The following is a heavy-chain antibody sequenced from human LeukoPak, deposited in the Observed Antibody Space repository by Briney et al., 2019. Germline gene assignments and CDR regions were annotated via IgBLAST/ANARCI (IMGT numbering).Heavy chain of an antibody. CDR1: GCTFSDYY. J-gene: IGHJ6*02. CDR3: ARDLKAGAYYYYYYGMDV. V-gene: IGHV3-11*01. CDR2: ISSSGSTI. Sequence: GRSLRLSCAASGCTFSDYYMSWIRQAPGKGLEWVSYISSSGSTIYYADSVKGRFTISRDNAKNSLYLQMNSLRAEDTAVYYCARDLKAGAYYYYYYGMDVWGQGTTVTVSS. D-gene: IGHD6-13*01.